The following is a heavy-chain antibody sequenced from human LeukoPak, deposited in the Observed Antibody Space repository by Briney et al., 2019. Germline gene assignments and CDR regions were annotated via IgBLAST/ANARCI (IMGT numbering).Heavy chain of an antibody. J-gene: IGHJ5*02. Sequence: LAGGSLRLSCAASGFTFRSDWMSWVRQAPGKGLEWVANIKQDGSEKYYVDSVKGRFTISRDNAKNSLYLQMNSLRVEDTAVYYCARNLFYDLPWGQGTLVTVSS. CDR3: ARNLFYDLP. V-gene: IGHV3-7*01. CDR1: GFTFRSDW. D-gene: IGHD3-3*01. CDR2: IKQDGSEK.